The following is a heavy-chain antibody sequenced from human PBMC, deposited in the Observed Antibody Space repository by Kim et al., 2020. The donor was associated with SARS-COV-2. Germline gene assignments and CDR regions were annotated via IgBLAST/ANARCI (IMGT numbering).Heavy chain of an antibody. V-gene: IGHV3-23*01. CDR1: GFTFSSYA. CDR2: ISGSGGST. D-gene: IGHD3-10*01. Sequence: GGSLRLSCAASGFTFSSYAMSWVRQAPGKGLEWVSAISGSGGSTYYADSVKGRFTISRDNSKNTLYLQMNSLRAEDTAVYYCAKDEIGFWDMVRGLMDVWGQGTTVTVSS. J-gene: IGHJ6*02. CDR3: AKDEIGFWDMVRGLMDV.